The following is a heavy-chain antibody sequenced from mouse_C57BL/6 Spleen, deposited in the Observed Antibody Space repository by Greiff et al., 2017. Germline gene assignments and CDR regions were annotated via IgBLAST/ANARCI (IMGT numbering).Heavy chain of an antibody. Sequence: EVQRVESGGGLVQPKGSLKLSCAASGFSFNTYAMNWVRQAPGKGLEWVARIRSKSNNYATYYADSVKDRFTISRDDSESMLYLQMNNLKTEDTAMYYCVRHEGLYDGYFDYWGQGTTLTVSS. CDR2: IRSKSNNYAT. J-gene: IGHJ2*01. CDR1: GFSFNTYA. D-gene: IGHD2-3*01. CDR3: VRHEGLYDGYFDY. V-gene: IGHV10-1*01.